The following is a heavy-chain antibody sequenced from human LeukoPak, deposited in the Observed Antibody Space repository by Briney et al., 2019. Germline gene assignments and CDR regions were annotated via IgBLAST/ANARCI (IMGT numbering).Heavy chain of an antibody. V-gene: IGHV3-33*01. Sequence: GGSLRLSCAASGFAFSSYGMHWVRQAPGRSLEWVAVIWNDGSHKYYADSVKGRFTISRDNSKNTLYLQMNSLRAEDTAVYYCARLSGYEKGYVFDIWGQGTMVTVSS. CDR3: ARLSGYEKGYVFDI. J-gene: IGHJ3*02. CDR1: GFAFSSYG. CDR2: IWNDGSHK. D-gene: IGHD5-12*01.